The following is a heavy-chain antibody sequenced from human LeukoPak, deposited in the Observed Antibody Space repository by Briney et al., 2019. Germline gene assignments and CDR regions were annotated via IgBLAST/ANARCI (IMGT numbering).Heavy chain of an antibody. Sequence: HPGGSLRLSCAASGFTLSSYAMSWVRQAPGKGLEWVSGISGSGGSTYYADSVKGRFTISRDNSKNTLYLQLNSLRAEDTAVYYCAHNTHSSGYYQYCDSRGQGTQVTVSS. CDR1: GFTLSSYA. V-gene: IGHV3-23*01. CDR3: AHNTHSSGYYQYCDS. CDR2: ISGSGGST. D-gene: IGHD3-22*01. J-gene: IGHJ4*02.